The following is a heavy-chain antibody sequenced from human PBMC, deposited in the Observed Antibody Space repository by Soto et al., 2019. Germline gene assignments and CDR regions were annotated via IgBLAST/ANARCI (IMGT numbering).Heavy chain of an antibody. V-gene: IGHV3-64*01. D-gene: IGHD1-26*01. CDR2: INSNGGST. CDR1: GFTFSSYA. J-gene: IGHJ4*02. Sequence: HPGGSLRLSCAASGFTFSSYAMHWVRQAPGKGLEYVSTINSNGGSTHYANSVKGRFTISRDNSKNTLYLQMGSLRAEDMAVYYCASAPRGKAYNFDYWGQGTRVTVSS. CDR3: ASAPRGKAYNFDY.